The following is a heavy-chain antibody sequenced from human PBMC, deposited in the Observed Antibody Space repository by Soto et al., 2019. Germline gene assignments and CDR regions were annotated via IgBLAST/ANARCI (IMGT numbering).Heavy chain of an antibody. Sequence: QVQLQQWGAGLLKPSETLSLTCAVYGGSFSGYFWTWIRQAPGKGLEWIGKINHSGGTNYNSSLKSRVTISVDTSKNQCSHILSSLTAADTAVYYCARDRQYYHFWSGYQNEGPYGMDVWGQGTTVTVSS. CDR2: INHSGGT. CDR3: ARDRQYYHFWSGYQNEGPYGMDV. J-gene: IGHJ6*02. CDR1: GGSFSGYF. V-gene: IGHV4-34*02. D-gene: IGHD3-3*02.